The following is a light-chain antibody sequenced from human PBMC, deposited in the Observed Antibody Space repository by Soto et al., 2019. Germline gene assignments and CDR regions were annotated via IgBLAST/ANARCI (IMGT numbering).Light chain of an antibody. Sequence: QSVLTQPPSASGTPGQRVTISCSGRSSNIGSNYVYWYQQLPGTAPKLLIYRNNKRPSGVPDRFSGSKSGTSASLAISGLRSEAEADYYCAAWDDSLSGPVLGGGTKLTVL. CDR1: SSNIGSNY. V-gene: IGLV1-47*01. J-gene: IGLJ2*01. CDR3: AAWDDSLSGPV. CDR2: RNN.